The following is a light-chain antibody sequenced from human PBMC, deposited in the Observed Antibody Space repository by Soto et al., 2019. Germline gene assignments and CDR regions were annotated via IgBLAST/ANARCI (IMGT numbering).Light chain of an antibody. CDR2: TAS. V-gene: IGKV1-9*01. CDR3: QHRHSYPIT. Sequence: DIQLTQSRSFLSASVGDRVTITCRASQGISSLLAWYQQKPGKAPKLLIHTASTLQSGVPSRFSGSGSGTEFTLTVSSLQPEDFATYYCQHRHSYPITFGQGTRLEIK. J-gene: IGKJ5*01. CDR1: QGISSL.